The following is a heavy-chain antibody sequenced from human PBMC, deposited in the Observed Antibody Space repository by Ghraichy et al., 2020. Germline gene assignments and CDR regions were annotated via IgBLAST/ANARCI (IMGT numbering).Heavy chain of an antibody. V-gene: IGHV4-4*07. CDR1: GASTSRYY. J-gene: IGHJ4*02. CDR3: ARDNGWYNY. D-gene: IGHD6-19*01. CDR2: IYTTGGT. Sequence: ETLSHTCSVSGASTSRYYLSWIRQPAGKGLEWIGRIYTTGGTNYNPSLKSRVTMSVDTFNNRFFLKLTSVTAADTAVYYCARDNGWYNYWGQGILVTVSS.